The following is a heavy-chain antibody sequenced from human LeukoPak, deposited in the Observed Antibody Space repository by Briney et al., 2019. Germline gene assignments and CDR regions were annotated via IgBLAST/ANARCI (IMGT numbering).Heavy chain of an antibody. J-gene: IGHJ6*02. CDR1: GFSFSSHA. Sequence: PGGSLRLSCAASGFSFSSHAMNWVRQAPGKGLEWVSISHIVSSGGSTHYADSVKGRFTISRDDSKNTMYLQMNSLRADDTAVYYCASEAYDILTGFPNGMDVWGQGTTVTVSS. D-gene: IGHD3-9*01. CDR2: SHIVSSGGST. CDR3: ASEAYDILTGFPNGMDV. V-gene: IGHV3-23*01.